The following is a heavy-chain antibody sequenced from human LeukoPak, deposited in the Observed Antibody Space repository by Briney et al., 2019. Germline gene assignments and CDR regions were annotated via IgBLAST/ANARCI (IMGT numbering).Heavy chain of an antibody. Sequence: PGGSLRLSCAASGFTFSDYYMSWIRQAPGKGLEWVSYISSSSSYTNYADSVKGRFTISRDNAKNSLCLQMNSLRAEDTAVYYCARGGPDLWFGELSTFDYWGQGTLVTVSS. CDR2: ISSSSSYT. D-gene: IGHD3-10*01. V-gene: IGHV3-11*06. CDR1: GFTFSDYY. J-gene: IGHJ4*02. CDR3: ARGGPDLWFGELSTFDY.